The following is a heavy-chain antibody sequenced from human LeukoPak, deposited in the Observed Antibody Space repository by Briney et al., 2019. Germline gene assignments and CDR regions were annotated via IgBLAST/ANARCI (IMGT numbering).Heavy chain of an antibody. CDR1: GFTFSSYT. Sequence: PGGSLRLSCTASGFTFSSYTMNWVRQAPGKGLEWVSYISSSSSYIYYADSVKGRFTVSRDNAENSLYLQMNSLRAEDTAVYYCARRIWQYYFDYWGQGTLVTVSS. D-gene: IGHD3-16*01. CDR2: ISSSSSYI. CDR3: ARRIWQYYFDY. V-gene: IGHV3-21*01. J-gene: IGHJ4*02.